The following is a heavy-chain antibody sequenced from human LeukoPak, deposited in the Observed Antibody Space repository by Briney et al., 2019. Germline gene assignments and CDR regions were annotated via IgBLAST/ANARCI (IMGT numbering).Heavy chain of an antibody. Sequence: GGSLRLSCAASGFTFSSYWMHWVRQAPGKGLVWVSRINGDGSTTTYVDSVKGRFTIYRDNAKNTVYLQMNSLRVEDTAVYYCATVRSGSWDRFDPWGQGTLVTVSS. CDR2: INGDGSTT. J-gene: IGHJ5*02. CDR1: GFTFSSYW. CDR3: ATVRSGSWDRFDP. D-gene: IGHD3-10*01. V-gene: IGHV3-74*01.